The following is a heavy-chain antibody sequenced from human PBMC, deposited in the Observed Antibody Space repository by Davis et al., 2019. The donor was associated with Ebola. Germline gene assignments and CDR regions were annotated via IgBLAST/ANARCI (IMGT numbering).Heavy chain of an antibody. D-gene: IGHD6-13*01. CDR2: ISGDTRTT. V-gene: IGHV3-48*01. CDR3: AKRTAADY. CDR1: GFSFSSYY. Sequence: GESLKISCAASGFSFSSYYMNWVRQAPGKGLEWVSAISGDTRTTYYADSVRGRFTISRDNAKKTLYLQMNSLRAEDTAVYYCAKRTAADYWGQGTLVTVSS. J-gene: IGHJ4*02.